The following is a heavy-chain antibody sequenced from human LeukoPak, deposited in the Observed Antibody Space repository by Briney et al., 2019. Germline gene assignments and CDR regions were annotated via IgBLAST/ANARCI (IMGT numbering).Heavy chain of an antibody. D-gene: IGHD4-23*01. J-gene: IGHJ4*02. Sequence: GGSLRLSCAASGFTFSDYDMHWVRQATGKGLEWVSAIGTAGDTYYPGSVKGRFTISRDNSKNTLYLQMNSLRAEDTAVYYCAKNWIISYGGNSHLDYWGQGTLVTVSS. CDR3: AKNWIISYGGNSHLDY. V-gene: IGHV3-13*01. CDR1: GFTFSDYD. CDR2: IGTAGDT.